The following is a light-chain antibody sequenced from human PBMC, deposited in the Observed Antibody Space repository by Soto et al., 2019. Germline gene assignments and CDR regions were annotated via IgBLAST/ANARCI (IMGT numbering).Light chain of an antibody. CDR3: QQYDSSSPT. CDR2: DAS. V-gene: IGKV1-5*01. J-gene: IGKJ2*01. CDR1: QNISVW. Sequence: DIQMTQSPSTLSASVGDGVTITCRASQNISVWLAWYQQRPGKAPKFLIYDASSLETGVPSRFSGSGSGTEFTLTIRRLQPDDFANSYCQQYDSSSPTFGQGTKLEIK.